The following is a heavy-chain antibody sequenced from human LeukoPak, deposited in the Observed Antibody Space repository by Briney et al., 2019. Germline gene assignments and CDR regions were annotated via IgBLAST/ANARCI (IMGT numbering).Heavy chain of an antibody. CDR1: RFTFSNYG. D-gene: IGHD5-18*01. CDR3: ARDPGRGYTYGYGFDY. V-gene: IGHV3-33*01. J-gene: IGHJ4*02. Sequence: GGSLRLSCAASRFTFSNYGMHWVCQAQAKGLEWVAVIWYDGSNKYYADSVKGRFTISRDNSKNTLYLQMNSLRAEDTAVYYCARDPGRGYTYGYGFDYWGQGTLVTVSS. CDR2: IWYDGSNK.